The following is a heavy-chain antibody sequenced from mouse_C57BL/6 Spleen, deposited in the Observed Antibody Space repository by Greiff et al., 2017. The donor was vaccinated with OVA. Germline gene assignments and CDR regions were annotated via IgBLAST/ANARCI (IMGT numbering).Heavy chain of an antibody. V-gene: IGHV1-85*01. J-gene: IGHJ1*03. CDR3: ARSRGYYGSSPWYFDV. CDR2: IYPRDGST. D-gene: IGHD1-1*01. Sequence: VQLQQSGPELVKPGASVKLSCKASGYTFTSYDINWVKQRPGQGLEWIGWIYPRDGSTKYNEKFKGKATLTVDTSSSTAYMELHSLTSEDSAVYFCARSRGYYGSSPWYFDVWGTGTTVTVSS. CDR1: GYTFTSYD.